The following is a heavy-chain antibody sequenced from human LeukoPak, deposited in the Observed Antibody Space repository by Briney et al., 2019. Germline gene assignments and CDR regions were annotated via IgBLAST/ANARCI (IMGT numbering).Heavy chain of an antibody. D-gene: IGHD1-1*01. CDR2: ISYDGSNK. Sequence: PGGSLRLSCAASGFTFSSYAMHWVRQAPGKGLEWVAVISYDGSNKYYADSVKGRFTISRDNSKNTLYLQVNSLRAEDTAVYYCAKGTVFDYWGQGTLVTVSS. J-gene: IGHJ4*02. CDR1: GFTFSSYA. V-gene: IGHV3-30*04. CDR3: AKGTVFDY.